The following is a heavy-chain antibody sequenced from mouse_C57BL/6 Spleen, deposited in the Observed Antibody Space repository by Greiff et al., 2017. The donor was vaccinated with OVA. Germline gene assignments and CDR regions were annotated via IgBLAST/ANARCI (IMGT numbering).Heavy chain of an antibody. J-gene: IGHJ4*01. CDR1: GFTFSDYY. Sequence: EVKLVESEGGLVQPGSSMKLSCTASGFTFSDYYMAWVRQVPEKGLEWVANINYDGSSTYYLDSLKSRFIISRDNAKNILYLQMSSLKSEDTATYYCAREGYYYGLYYAMDYWGQGTSVTVSS. V-gene: IGHV5-16*01. CDR3: AREGYYYGLYYAMDY. CDR2: INYDGSST. D-gene: IGHD1-1*01.